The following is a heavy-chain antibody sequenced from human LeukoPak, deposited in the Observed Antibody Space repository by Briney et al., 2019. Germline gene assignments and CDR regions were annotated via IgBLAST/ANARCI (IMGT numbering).Heavy chain of an antibody. Sequence: ASVKVSCKASGYTFTGYYMRWVRQAPGQGLEWMGWINPNSGGTNYAQKFQGRVTMTRDTSISTAYMELSRLRSDDTAVYYCAISYYYDSSGYYNYWGQGTLVTVSS. CDR3: AISYYYDSSGYYNY. CDR2: INPNSGGT. CDR1: GYTFTGYY. V-gene: IGHV1-2*02. J-gene: IGHJ4*02. D-gene: IGHD3-22*01.